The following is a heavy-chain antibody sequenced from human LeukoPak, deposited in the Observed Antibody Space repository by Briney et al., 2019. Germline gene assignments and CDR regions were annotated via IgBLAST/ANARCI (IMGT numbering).Heavy chain of an antibody. D-gene: IGHD6-6*01. V-gene: IGHV5-51*01. CDR2: IYPGDSDT. J-gene: IGHJ4*02. Sequence: GESLKIPCKGSGYSFTNYWIGWVRQMPGKGLEWMGIIYPGDSDTRYSPSFQGQVIISADKSISTTYLQWSSLKASDTAMYYCARRYSSSSIDYWGLGTLVTVS. CDR3: ARRYSSSSIDY. CDR1: GYSFTNYW.